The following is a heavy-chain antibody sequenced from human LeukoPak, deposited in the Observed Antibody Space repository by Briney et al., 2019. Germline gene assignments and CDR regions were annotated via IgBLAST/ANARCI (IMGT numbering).Heavy chain of an antibody. V-gene: IGHV4-30-2*01. CDR3: ARFSPRAMGNYLDF. Sequence: SQTLSLTCAVSGGSISSGSYSWSWIRQPPGKGLEWIGYIYPRGSTYYNPSLKSRVILSLDKSANQLSLNLSSVTAADTAVYYCARFSPRAMGNYLDFRGQGTLVTVSS. J-gene: IGHJ4*02. CDR2: IYPRGST. D-gene: IGHD7-27*01. CDR1: GGSISSGSYS.